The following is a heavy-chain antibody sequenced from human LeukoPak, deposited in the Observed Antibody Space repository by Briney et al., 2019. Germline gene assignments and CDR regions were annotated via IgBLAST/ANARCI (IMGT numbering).Heavy chain of an antibody. Sequence: ASVKVSRKASGYTFTSYYIHWVRQAPGQGLEWMGVIIPSGGDTTYAQKFQGRVTMTRDTSTSTVYLELSRLRSDDTAVYFCARRSSWFSLNYWGQGTLVTVSS. V-gene: IGHV1-46*01. CDR2: IIPSGGDT. CDR3: ARRSSWFSLNY. J-gene: IGHJ4*02. CDR1: GYTFTSYY. D-gene: IGHD6-13*01.